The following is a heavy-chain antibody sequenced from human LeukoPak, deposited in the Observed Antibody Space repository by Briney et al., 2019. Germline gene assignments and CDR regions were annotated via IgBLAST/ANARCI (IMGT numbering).Heavy chain of an antibody. Sequence: GESLKISCEGSGYRFPSYWIAWVRQMPGKGLEWMGNIFPGDSDTRYSPSFQGQVTISADKSISTAYLQRSSLKASDTAIYYCARPMVRGAVGAFDIWGQGTMVTVSS. CDR1: GYRFPSYW. D-gene: IGHD3-10*01. CDR2: IFPGDSDT. J-gene: IGHJ3*02. V-gene: IGHV5-51*01. CDR3: ARPMVRGAVGAFDI.